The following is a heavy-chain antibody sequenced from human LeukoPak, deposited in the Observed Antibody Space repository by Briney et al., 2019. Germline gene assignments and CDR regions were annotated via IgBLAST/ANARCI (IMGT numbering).Heavy chain of an antibody. D-gene: IGHD1-7*01. J-gene: IGHJ4*02. CDR3: AKEGELRPFDY. CDR1: EFTFNNYW. V-gene: IGHV3-7*03. Sequence: GGSLRLSCAASEFTFNNYWMSWVRQAPGKGLEWVANIKQDGSEKYYVDSVKGRFTISRDNAKNTLYLQMNSLRAEDTAVYYCAKEGELRPFDYWGQGTLVTVSS. CDR2: IKQDGSEK.